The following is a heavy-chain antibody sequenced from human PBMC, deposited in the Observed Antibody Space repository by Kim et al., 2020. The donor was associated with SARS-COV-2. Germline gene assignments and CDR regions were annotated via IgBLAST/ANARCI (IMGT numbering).Heavy chain of an antibody. CDR3: AKDIGDVFWGSCFDY. J-gene: IGHJ4*02. Sequence: DSVKGRFTITRDNSKNSLYLQMNSLRTEDTDLSYCAKDIGDVFWGSCFDYWGQGTLVTVSS. V-gene: IGHV3-43*01. D-gene: IGHD2-15*01.